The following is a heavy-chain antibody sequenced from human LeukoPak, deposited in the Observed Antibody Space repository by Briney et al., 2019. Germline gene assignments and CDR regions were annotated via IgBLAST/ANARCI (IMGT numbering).Heavy chain of an antibody. V-gene: IGHV3-9*01. CDR3: AKDVYSSSWSAPPYYYYYYGMDV. J-gene: IGHJ6*02. D-gene: IGHD6-13*01. Sequence: PGRSLRLSCAASGFTFDDYAMHWVRQAPGKGLEWVSGISWNSGSIGYADSVKGRFTISRDNAKNSLYLQMNSLRAEDTAVYYCAKDVYSSSWSAPPYYYYYYGMDVWGQGTTVTVSS. CDR1: GFTFDDYA. CDR2: ISWNSGSI.